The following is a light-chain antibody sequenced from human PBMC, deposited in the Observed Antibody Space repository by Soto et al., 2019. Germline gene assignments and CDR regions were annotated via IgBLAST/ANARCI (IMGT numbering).Light chain of an antibody. J-gene: IGKJ1*01. CDR1: QSIRKN. V-gene: IGKV3-15*01. CDR2: EAS. CDR3: QQYNSYSRT. Sequence: ELVLSQSPATLSVSPGERATLSCRASQSIRKNLAWYQQKPGQAPTLLIYEASTRATGVPARFSGSGSGTEFTLTISSLQSEDFAIYYCQQYNSYSRTFGQGTKVEIK.